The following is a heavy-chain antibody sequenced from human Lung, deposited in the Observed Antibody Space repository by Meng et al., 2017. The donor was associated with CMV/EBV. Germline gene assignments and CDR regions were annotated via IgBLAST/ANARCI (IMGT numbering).Heavy chain of an antibody. CDR1: RFTFSSNA. CDR2: ISGSGGKT. V-gene: IGHV3-23*01. CDR3: AKVYQWLLLGPFDY. Sequence: SCAASRFTFSSNAMTWARQAPGKGLEWVSVISGSGGKTHYADSVTGRFTISRDHSKNTLFLQMNSLRAEDTAVYYCAKVYQWLLLGPFDYWGPGNXV. J-gene: IGHJ4*01. D-gene: IGHD3-22*01.